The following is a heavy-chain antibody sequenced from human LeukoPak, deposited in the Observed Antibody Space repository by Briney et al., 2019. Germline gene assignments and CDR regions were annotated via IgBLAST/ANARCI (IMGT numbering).Heavy chain of an antibody. CDR1: GGSFSGYY. J-gene: IGHJ4*02. V-gene: IGHV4-34*01. D-gene: IGHD2-2*01. CDR2: INHSGST. CDR3: AREYCSSTSCYFSYVDY. Sequence: SETLSLTCAVYGGSFSGYYWSWIRQPPGKGLEWIGEINHSGSTNYNPSLKSRVTISVDMSKNQFSLKLSSVTAADTAVYYCAREYCSSTSCYFSYVDYWGQGTLVTVSS.